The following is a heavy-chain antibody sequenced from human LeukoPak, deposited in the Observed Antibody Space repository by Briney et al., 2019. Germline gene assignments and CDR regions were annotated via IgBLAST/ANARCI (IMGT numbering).Heavy chain of an antibody. V-gene: IGHV3-74*01. D-gene: IGHD3-22*01. CDR1: GLTFDDYG. J-gene: IGHJ4*02. Sequence: AGGSLRLSCAASGLTFDDYGMSWVRQAPGKGLVWVSRINSDGSSTSYADSVKGRFTISRDNAKNTLYLQMNSPRAEDTAVYYCARADSSGLKYYFDYWGQGTLVTVSS. CDR2: INSDGSST. CDR3: ARADSSGLKYYFDY.